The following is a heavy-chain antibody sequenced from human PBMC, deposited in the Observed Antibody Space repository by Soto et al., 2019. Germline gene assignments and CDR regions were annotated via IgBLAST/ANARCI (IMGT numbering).Heavy chain of an antibody. CDR1: GFTFRNYA. Sequence: SLRLSCASSGFTFRNYAMHWARQAPGKGLEWVVVISYDGSKKYYADSLEGRFTISRDNSNNTLYLQMNSLTDEDTAVYYCVRAPGSATVTTSYVDYWGQGTLVTVSS. D-gene: IGHD4-17*01. J-gene: IGHJ4*02. CDR2: ISYDGSKK. CDR3: VRAPGSATVTTSYVDY. V-gene: IGHV3-30*03.